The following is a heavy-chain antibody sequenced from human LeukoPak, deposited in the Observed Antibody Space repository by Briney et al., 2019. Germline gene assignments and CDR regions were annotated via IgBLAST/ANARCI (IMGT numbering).Heavy chain of an antibody. J-gene: IGHJ4*02. D-gene: IGHD4-17*01. V-gene: IGHV3-33*01. CDR3: ARAVYGDPFDY. CDR1: GFTFSSYG. Sequence: GRSLRLSCAASGFTFSSYGMHWVRQAPGKGLEWVAVIWYDGSNKYYADSVKGRFTISRDNSKNTLYLQMNSLRAEDTAVYYRARAVYGDPFDYWGQGTLVTVSS. CDR2: IWYDGSNK.